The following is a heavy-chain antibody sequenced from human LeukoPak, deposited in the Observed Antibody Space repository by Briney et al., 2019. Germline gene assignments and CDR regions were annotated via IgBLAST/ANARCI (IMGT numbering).Heavy chain of an antibody. V-gene: IGHV1-18*01. CDR1: GYTFTNYG. CDR2: INVYNGNT. D-gene: IGHD2-15*01. CDR3: ARGGDCSGGSCYLRYFDY. J-gene: IGHJ4*02. Sequence: ASVKVSCKASGYTFTNYGISWVRQAPGQGLEWMGWINVYNGNTNYAQKFQGRVTMTTDTSTSTAYMELRSLRSDDTAVYYCARGGDCSGGSCYLRYFDYWGQGTLVTVSS.